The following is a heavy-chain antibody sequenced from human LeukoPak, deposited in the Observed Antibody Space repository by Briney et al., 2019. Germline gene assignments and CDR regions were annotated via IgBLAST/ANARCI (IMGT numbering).Heavy chain of an antibody. CDR3: ARSAYNYGYVYFDH. Sequence: ASVKVSCKASGYTFTGCFIHYVRQAPGQGLEWMGWIDPNSDNIRYSETFKDRVTMTRDTSTNTAYMELSWLRSDDTAVYYCARSAYNYGYVYFDHWGRGTLVIVSS. CDR2: IDPNSDNI. V-gene: IGHV1-2*02. D-gene: IGHD5-18*01. J-gene: IGHJ4*02. CDR1: GYTFTGCF.